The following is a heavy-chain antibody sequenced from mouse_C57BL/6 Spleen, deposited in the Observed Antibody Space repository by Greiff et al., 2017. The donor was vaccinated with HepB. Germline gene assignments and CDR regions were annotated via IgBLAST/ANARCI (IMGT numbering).Heavy chain of an antibody. J-gene: IGHJ3*01. CDR1: GFSFNTYA. V-gene: IGHV10-1*01. CDR3: VRRSGDGPWFAY. Sequence: EVHLVESGGGLVQPKGSLKLSCAASGFSFNTYAMNWVRQAPGKGLEWVARIRSKSNNYATYYADSVKDRFTISRDDSESMLYLQMNNLKTEDTAMYYCVRRSGDGPWFAYWGQGTLVTVSA. CDR2: IRSKSNNYAT. D-gene: IGHD2-3*01.